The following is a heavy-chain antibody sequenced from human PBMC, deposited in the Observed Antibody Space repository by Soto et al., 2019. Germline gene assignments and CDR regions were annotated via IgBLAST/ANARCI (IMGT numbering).Heavy chain of an antibody. CDR2: IYWNDDK. D-gene: IGHD4-17*01. J-gene: IGHJ4*02. CDR1: GFSLSTSGVG. Sequence: QITLKESGPTLVKPTQTLTLTCTFSGFSLSTSGVGVGWIRQPPGKALEWLALIYWNDDKRYSPSLKSRLTITKDTSKNQVVITMTNMDPVDTATYYCAHIRRHGDEDYWGQGTLVTVSS. V-gene: IGHV2-5*01. CDR3: AHIRRHGDEDY.